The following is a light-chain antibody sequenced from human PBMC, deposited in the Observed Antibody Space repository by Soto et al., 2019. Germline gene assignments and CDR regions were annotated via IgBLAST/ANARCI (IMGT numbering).Light chain of an antibody. CDR1: QSVRSSY. CDR2: AAS. V-gene: IGKV3-20*01. Sequence: EIVLTQSPGTLSLFPGERATLSCRASQSVRSSYLAWYQVRPGQAPRLLIHAASRRATGIADRFSGSGSGTDFTLTISSLEPEDFAVYYCQQYGDSPETFGQGTKVEIK. CDR3: QQYGDSPET. J-gene: IGKJ2*01.